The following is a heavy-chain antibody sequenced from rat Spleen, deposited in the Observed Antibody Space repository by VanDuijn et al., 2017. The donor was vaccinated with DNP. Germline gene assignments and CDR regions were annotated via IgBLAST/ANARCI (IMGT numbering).Heavy chain of an antibody. V-gene: IGHV6-6*01. D-gene: IGHD1-10*01. CDR3: AWPST. CDR2: IKPKANNYAT. CDR1: GFTFSSAW. J-gene: IGHJ2*01. Sequence: EVQVLESGGGLVQPGNSLKLSCVTSGFTFSSAWMYWYRQFPEKRLEWVAQIKPKANNYATDYTESVKGRFTISRDDSKNSIYLQMNNLKEEDTAIYYCAWPSTWGQGVMVTVSS.